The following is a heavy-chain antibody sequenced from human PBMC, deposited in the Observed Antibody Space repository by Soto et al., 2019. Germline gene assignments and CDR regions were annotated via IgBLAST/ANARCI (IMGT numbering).Heavy chain of an antibody. CDR3: ARSVVGHFDY. V-gene: IGHV3-48*02. Sequence: EVQLVESGGDLVQRGGSLRLSCVGSGFTFSVYSMNWVRQAPGKGLEWFSYITSDTKTIKYADSVKGRFTISRDNAKNSVYLQMNSLRDEDTAVYYCARSVVGHFDYWGQGTVVTVSS. CDR1: GFTFSVYS. CDR2: ITSDTKTI. J-gene: IGHJ4*02. D-gene: IGHD2-15*01.